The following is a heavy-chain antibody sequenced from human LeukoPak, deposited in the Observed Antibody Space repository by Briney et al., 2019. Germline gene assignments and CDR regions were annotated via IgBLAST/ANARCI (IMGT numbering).Heavy chain of an antibody. CDR3: AREGNWFDP. J-gene: IGHJ5*02. V-gene: IGHV4-59*01. CDR2: IYYSGGT. CDR1: GGSISSYY. Sequence: SETLSLTCTVSGGSISSYYWSWIRQPPGKGLEWIGYIYYSGGTDYNPSLKSRVTISVDTSKNQFSLKLSSVTAADTAVYYCAREGNWFDPWGQGTLVTASS.